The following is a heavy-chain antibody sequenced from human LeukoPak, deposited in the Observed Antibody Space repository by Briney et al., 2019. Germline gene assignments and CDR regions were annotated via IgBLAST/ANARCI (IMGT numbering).Heavy chain of an antibody. V-gene: IGHV3-23*01. CDR3: AKGYPINYYDSSGPGY. D-gene: IGHD3-22*01. J-gene: IGHJ4*02. CDR1: GFTFSSYA. Sequence: GGSLRLSCAASGFTFSSYAMSLVRQAPGKGLEWVSASSGSGGSTYYADSVKGRFTISRDNSKNTLYLQMNSLRAEDTAVYYCAKGYPINYYDSSGPGYWGQGTLVTVSS. CDR2: SSGSGGST.